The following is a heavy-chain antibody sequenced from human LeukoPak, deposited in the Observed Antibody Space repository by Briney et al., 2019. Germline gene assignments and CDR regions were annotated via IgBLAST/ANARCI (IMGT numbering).Heavy chain of an antibody. J-gene: IGHJ4*02. CDR1: GFTFSSYA. CDR2: ISYDGSNK. D-gene: IGHD5-24*01. V-gene: IGHV3-30-3*01. Sequence: GGSLRLSCAASGFTFSSYAMHWVRQAPGKGLEWVAVISYDGSNKYYADSVKGRFTISRDNSKNTLYLQMNSLRAEDTAVYYCASGPRDGYKNYWGQGTLVTVSS. CDR3: ASGPRDGYKNY.